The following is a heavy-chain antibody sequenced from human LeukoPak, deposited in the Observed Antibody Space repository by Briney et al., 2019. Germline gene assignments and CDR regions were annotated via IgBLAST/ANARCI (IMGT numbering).Heavy chain of an antibody. CDR3: ARVESDSCGWYHFDY. V-gene: IGHV3-53*01. J-gene: IGHJ4*02. Sequence: GGSLRLSCAASGFSVSSNYMNWVRQAPGKGLEWVSFISSAGTTYYADSVKGRFTISRDNSKNTLCLQMKSLRYEDTAGYCCARVESDSCGWYHFDYWGQGTLVTVSS. D-gene: IGHD6-19*01. CDR2: ISSAGTT. CDR1: GFSVSSNY.